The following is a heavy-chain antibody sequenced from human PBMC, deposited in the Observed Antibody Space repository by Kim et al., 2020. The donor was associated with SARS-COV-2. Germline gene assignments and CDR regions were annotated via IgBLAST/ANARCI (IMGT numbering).Heavy chain of an antibody. D-gene: IGHD6-19*01. CDR2: INPSGGGT. CDR3: ARGLLSSGWAV. CDR1: GYTLTSHF. J-gene: IGHJ6*02. Sequence: ASVKVSCKASGYTLTSHFVHWVRQAPGQGLEWMGTINPSGGGTSSAQKFQDRLTMTTDTSTSTVYMELRSMKSEDAAIYYCARGLLSSGWAVWGQGTTVT. V-gene: IGHV1-46*01.